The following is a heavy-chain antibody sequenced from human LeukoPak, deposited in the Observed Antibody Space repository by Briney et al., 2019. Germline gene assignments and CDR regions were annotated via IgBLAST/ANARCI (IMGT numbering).Heavy chain of an antibody. CDR2: NDPIGGST. V-gene: IGHV1-46*01. CDR3: ARWTTPYLDY. Sequence: ASVKVSRKASGYTFTNYYIHWVRQAPGQGLEWMGINDPIGGSTNYAQKFQGRVTMTRDTSTSTVYMELSSLRSEDSAVYYCARWTTPYLDYWGQGTLVTVSS. CDR1: GYTFTNYY. J-gene: IGHJ4*02. D-gene: IGHD4-11*01.